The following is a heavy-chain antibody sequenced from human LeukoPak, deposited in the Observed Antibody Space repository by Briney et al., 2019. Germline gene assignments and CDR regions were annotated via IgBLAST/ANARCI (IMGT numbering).Heavy chain of an antibody. CDR1: GGSISSYY. V-gene: IGHV4-59*01. J-gene: IGHJ4*02. CDR2: IYYSGSA. D-gene: IGHD3-16*01. CDR3: ARGGTYPLDH. Sequence: SETLSLTCTVSGGSISSYYWSWIRQPPGKGLEWIGYIYYSGSANYNPCLKSRVTISVDTSKNQFSLKLSSVTAADTAVYYCARGGTYPLDHWGQGTLVTVSS.